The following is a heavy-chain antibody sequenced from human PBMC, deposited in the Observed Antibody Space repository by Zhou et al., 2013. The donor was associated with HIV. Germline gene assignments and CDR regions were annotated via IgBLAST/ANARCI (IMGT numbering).Heavy chain of an antibody. Sequence: QVQLVQSGAEVRKPGSSVKVSCKASGGTFSSYAISWVRQAPGQGLEWMGRIIPILGIANYAQKFQGRVTITADKSTSTAYMELSSLRSEDTAVYYCARVSEDGNWFDPWGQGTLVTVSS. CDR3: ARVSEDGNWFDP. V-gene: IGHV1-69*04. D-gene: IGHD2-8*01. J-gene: IGHJ5*02. CDR1: GGTFSSYA. CDR2: IIPILGIA.